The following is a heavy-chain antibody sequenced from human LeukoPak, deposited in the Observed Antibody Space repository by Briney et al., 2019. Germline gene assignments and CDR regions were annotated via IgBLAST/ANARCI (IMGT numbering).Heavy chain of an antibody. CDR2: FDPEDGET. D-gene: IGHD1-26*01. CDR1: GYTFTGYY. J-gene: IGHJ4*02. Sequence: ASVKVSCKASGYTFTGYYMHWVRQAPGKGLEWMGGFDPEDGETIYAQKFQGRVTMTEDTSTDTAYMELSSLRFEDTAVYYCATQRPPVGATTGFDYWGQGTLVTVSS. CDR3: ATQRPPVGATTGFDY. V-gene: IGHV1-24*01.